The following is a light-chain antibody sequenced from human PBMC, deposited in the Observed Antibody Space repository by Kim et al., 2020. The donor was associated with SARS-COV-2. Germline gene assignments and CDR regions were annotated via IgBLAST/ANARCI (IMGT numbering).Light chain of an antibody. CDR3: QAWDSRTSYV. V-gene: IGLV3-1*01. J-gene: IGLJ1*01. CDR1: KLGSRY. CDR2: QDN. Sequence: VSPGQTASITCSGNKLGSRYVSWYQQRPGQSPVVVIYQDNTRPTGIPERFSGSNSGNTATLTISGTQAMDEADYYCQAWDSRTSYVFGSGTRSPS.